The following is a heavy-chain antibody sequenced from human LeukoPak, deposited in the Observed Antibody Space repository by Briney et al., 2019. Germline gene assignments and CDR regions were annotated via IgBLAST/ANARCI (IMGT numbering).Heavy chain of an antibody. CDR1: GITLSNYG. J-gene: IGHJ4*02. CDR2: ISDSGGRT. Sequence: GGSLRLSCAVSGITLSNYGMSWVRQAPGKGLEWVAGISDSGGRTNYADSVKGRFTISRDNPKDTLYLQMNSVRAEDTAVYFCAKRGVVIRVILVGFHKEAYYFDSWGQGALVTVSS. V-gene: IGHV3-23*01. CDR3: AKRGVVIRVILVGFHKEAYYFDS. D-gene: IGHD3-22*01.